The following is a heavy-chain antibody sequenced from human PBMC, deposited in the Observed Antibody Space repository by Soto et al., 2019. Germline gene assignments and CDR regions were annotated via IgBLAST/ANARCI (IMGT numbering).Heavy chain of an antibody. CDR1: GWSFSGYY. J-gene: IGHJ4*02. Sequence: PXETLSLTCSVYGWSFSGYYWSWIRQPPGKGLDWIGEINHSGSTNYNPSLKSRVTISVDTSKNQFSLKLSSVTAADTAVYYCAREEGATGFDYWGQGTLVTVSS. CDR3: AREEGATGFDY. D-gene: IGHD1-26*01. V-gene: IGHV4-34*01. CDR2: INHSGST.